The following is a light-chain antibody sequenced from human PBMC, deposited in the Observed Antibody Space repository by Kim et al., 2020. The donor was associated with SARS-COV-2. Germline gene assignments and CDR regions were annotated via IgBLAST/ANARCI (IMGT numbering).Light chain of an antibody. CDR3: QHYGTSLGS. CDR2: AAS. Sequence: SAGERAPLSCRASQSISSSYLVWYQQKPGQAPRLLLYAASSRATGSPDRISGSGSGTDFTLTISRLEPEDFAVYYCQHYGTSLGSFGQGTKLEI. J-gene: IGKJ2*03. CDR1: QSISSSY. V-gene: IGKV3-20*01.